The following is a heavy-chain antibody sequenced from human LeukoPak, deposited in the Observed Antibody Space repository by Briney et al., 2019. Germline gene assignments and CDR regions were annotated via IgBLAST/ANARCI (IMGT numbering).Heavy chain of an antibody. J-gene: IGHJ4*02. D-gene: IGHD2-2*01. Sequence: SETLSLTCAVYGGSLSGYYWSWIRQPPGKGLEWIGEINHSGSTNYNPSLKSRVTISVDTSKNQFSLKLSSVTAADTAVYYRARGHRYCSSTSCLLGRDYWGQGTLVTVSS. CDR3: ARGHRYCSSTSCLLGRDY. CDR1: GGSLSGYY. V-gene: IGHV4-34*01. CDR2: INHSGST.